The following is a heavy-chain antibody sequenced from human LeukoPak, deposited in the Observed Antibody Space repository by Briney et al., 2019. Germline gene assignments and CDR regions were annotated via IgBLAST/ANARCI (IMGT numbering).Heavy chain of an antibody. CDR3: ANMRGVAEKGMDV. CDR1: GGSISSGSYY. CDR2: IYTSGST. Sequence: PSQTLSLTCTVSGGSISSGSYYWSWIRQPAGKVLEWIGRIYTSGSTNYNPSLKSRVTISVDTSKNQFSLKLSSVTAADTAVYYCANMRGVAEKGMDVWGQGTTVTVSS. J-gene: IGHJ6*02. D-gene: IGHD2-15*01. V-gene: IGHV4-61*02.